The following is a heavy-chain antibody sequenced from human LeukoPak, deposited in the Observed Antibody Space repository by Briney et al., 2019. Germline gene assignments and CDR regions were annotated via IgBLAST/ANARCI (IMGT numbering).Heavy chain of an antibody. CDR3: AAELYSGTYGRCCSFAF. V-gene: IGHV3-23*01. CDR2: ISGSASST. Sequence: GGSLRLSCAASGFTFSNYAMSWVRQAPGKGLEWVSAISGSASSTYHADSVKGRFTISRDNSKNTLYLQMNSLRADDTAVYYCAAELYSGTYGRCCSFAFWGQGTPVTVSS. CDR1: GFTFSNYA. D-gene: IGHD1-26*01. J-gene: IGHJ4*02.